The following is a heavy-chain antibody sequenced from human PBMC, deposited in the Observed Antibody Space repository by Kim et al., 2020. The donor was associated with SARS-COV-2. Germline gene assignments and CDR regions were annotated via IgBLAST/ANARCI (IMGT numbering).Heavy chain of an antibody. V-gene: IGHV4-31*03. CDR2: IYYSGST. Sequence: SETLSLTCTVSGGSISSGGYYWSWIRQHPGKGLEWIGYIYYSGSTYYNPSLKSRVTISVDTSKNQFSLKLSSVTAADTAVYYCARDRGVAAALTYYYYGMDVWGQGTTVTVSS. J-gene: IGHJ6*02. CDR3: ARDRGVAAALTYYYYGMDV. CDR1: GGSISSGGYY. D-gene: IGHD6-13*01.